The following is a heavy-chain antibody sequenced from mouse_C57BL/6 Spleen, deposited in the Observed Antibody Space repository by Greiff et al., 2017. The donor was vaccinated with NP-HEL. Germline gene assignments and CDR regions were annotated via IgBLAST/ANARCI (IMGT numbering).Heavy chain of an antibody. V-gene: IGHV1-9*01. CDR2: ILPGSGST. CDR3: ARVGDWYFDV. J-gene: IGHJ1*03. D-gene: IGHD3-3*01. Sequence: VQLQQSGAELMKPGASVKLSCKATGYTFTGYWIEWVKQRPGHGLEWIGEILPGSGSTNYNEKFKGKATLTADTSSNTAYMQHSSLTTEDAAIYYWARVGDWYFDVWGTGTTVTVSS. CDR1: GYTFTGYW.